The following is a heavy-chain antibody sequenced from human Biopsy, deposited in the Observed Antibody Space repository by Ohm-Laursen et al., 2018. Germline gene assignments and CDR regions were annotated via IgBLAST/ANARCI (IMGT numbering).Heavy chain of an antibody. D-gene: IGHD3-10*02. CDR3: AKDVFGGFSGSTDYYAYYFDS. V-gene: IGHV3-23*01. Sequence: SLRLSCTASGFTFSSFAMSWVHQAPGKGLVWVSGISDSGDSTHYADSVKGRFSISRDTSKNTLYLQMNSLRAEDTAVYYCAKDVFGGFSGSTDYYAYYFDSWGQGTLVTVSS. CDR2: ISDSGDST. J-gene: IGHJ4*02. CDR1: GFTFSSFA.